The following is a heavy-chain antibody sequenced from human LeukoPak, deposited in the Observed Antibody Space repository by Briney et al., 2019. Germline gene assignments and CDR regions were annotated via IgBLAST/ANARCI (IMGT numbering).Heavy chain of an antibody. J-gene: IGHJ6*03. V-gene: IGHV1-2*02. Sequence: ASVKVSCKALGYIFTGYYIHWVRQAPGQGLEWMGWINPKSGDTKYAQNFQGRVTMTRDTSTSTTYMELGRLRSDDTAVFYCARDLGGYNYGYDFYMDVWGKGATVTVSS. CDR1: GYIFTGYY. CDR2: INPKSGDT. D-gene: IGHD5-18*01. CDR3: ARDLGGYNYGYDFYMDV.